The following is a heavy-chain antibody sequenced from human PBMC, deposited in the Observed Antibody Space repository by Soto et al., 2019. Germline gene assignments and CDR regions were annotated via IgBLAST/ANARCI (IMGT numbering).Heavy chain of an antibody. CDR1: GGSFSGYY. D-gene: IGHD4-4*01. CDR2: INHSGST. CDR3: ARDWVDYSNYVYFQH. V-gene: IGHV4-34*01. J-gene: IGHJ1*01. Sequence: QVQLQQWGAGLLKPSETLSLTCAVYGGSFSGYYWSWIRQPPGKGLEWIGEINHSGSTNYNPSLKSRVTISVDTSKNQFSLKLSSVTAAATAVYYCARDWVDYSNYVYFQHWGQGTLVTVSS.